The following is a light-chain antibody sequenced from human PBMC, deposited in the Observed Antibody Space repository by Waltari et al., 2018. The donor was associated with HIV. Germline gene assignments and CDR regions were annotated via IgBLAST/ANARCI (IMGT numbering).Light chain of an antibody. CDR2: EVS. CDR1: SSDVGGYNY. Sequence: QSALTQPASVSGSPGQSITIPCTGTSSDVGGYNYVSGYKQHPGKAPKLLMYEVSNRSSGVSNRFSGSKSGNTASLTISGLPAEDEADYYCSSYTTSSTPYVFGTGTKVTVL. J-gene: IGLJ1*01. V-gene: IGLV2-14*01. CDR3: SSYTTSSTPYV.